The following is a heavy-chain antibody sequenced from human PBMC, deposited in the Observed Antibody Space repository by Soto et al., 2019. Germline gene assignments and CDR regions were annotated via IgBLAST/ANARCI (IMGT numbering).Heavy chain of an antibody. D-gene: IGHD6-13*01. CDR3: ARLGSSSWYVEPFDY. Sequence: EVQLLESGGGLVQPGGSLRLSCAASGFTFSSYAMSWVRQAPGKGLEWVSAISGSGGSTYYADSVKGRFTIARDNSKNTLYIQMNSLRAADTAVYYCARLGSSSWYVEPFDYWGQGTLVTVSS. V-gene: IGHV3-23*01. CDR1: GFTFSSYA. J-gene: IGHJ4*02. CDR2: ISGSGGST.